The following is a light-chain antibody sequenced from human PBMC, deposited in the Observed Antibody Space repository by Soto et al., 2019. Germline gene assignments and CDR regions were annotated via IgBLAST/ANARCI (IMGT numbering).Light chain of an antibody. CDR1: TSNIGTGYD. CDR2: GNS. V-gene: IGLV1-40*01. CDR3: QSYAMSLRGWV. Sequence: QSVLTQPPSVSGAPGQRVTISCTGSTSNIGTGYDVHWYQQLPGTAPKLLIYGNSKRPSGVPDRISGSKSGSSASLAIPGLQADAAADYYCQSYAMSLRGWVFGGETKVTVL. J-gene: IGLJ3*02.